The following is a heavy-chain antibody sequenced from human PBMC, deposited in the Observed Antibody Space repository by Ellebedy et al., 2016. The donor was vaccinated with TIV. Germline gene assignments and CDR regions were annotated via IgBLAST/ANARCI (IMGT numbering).Heavy chain of an antibody. Sequence: GGSLRLSCAASGFSFSTYWMHWVRQAPGKGPVWLSRINSDGSTDYADSVKGRFTISRDNAKNSLYLQMNSLRAEDTAMYYCARVTTVAYYYYYGMDVWGQGTTVTVSS. D-gene: IGHD4-23*01. V-gene: IGHV3-74*01. CDR1: GFSFSTYW. CDR2: INSDGST. CDR3: ARVTTVAYYYYYGMDV. J-gene: IGHJ6*02.